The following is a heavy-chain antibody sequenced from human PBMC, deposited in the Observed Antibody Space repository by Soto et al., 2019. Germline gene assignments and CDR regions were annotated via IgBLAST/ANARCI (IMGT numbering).Heavy chain of an antibody. J-gene: IGHJ4*02. D-gene: IGHD6-19*01. CDR2: ISGSGGST. CDR3: ASRSSGWYFDY. V-gene: IGHV3-23*01. Sequence: EVQLLESGGGLVQPGGSLRLSCAASGFTFSSYAMNWVRQGPGKGLEWVSVISGSGGSTYYADSVKGRFTISRDNSKSTLYLQMSSLRAEDTAVYYCASRSSGWYFDYWGQGTLVTVSS. CDR1: GFTFSSYA.